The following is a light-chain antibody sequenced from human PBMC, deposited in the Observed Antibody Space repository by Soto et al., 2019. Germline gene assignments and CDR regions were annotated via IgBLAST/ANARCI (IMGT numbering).Light chain of an antibody. CDR3: QQYDSSPLT. Sequence: EIVLTQSPGTLSLSPGERATLSCRASQSFSSSFLAWYQQKPGQAPRLLIYGASSRATGIPDRFSGSGSGTDFTITISRLEPEDFAVYYCQQYDSSPLTFGGGTKVESK. CDR1: QSFSSSF. J-gene: IGKJ4*01. V-gene: IGKV3-20*01. CDR2: GAS.